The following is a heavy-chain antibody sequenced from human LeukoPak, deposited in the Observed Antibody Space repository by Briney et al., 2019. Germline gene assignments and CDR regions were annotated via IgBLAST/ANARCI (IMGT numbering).Heavy chain of an antibody. J-gene: IGHJ4*02. CDR1: GFTFSNDW. D-gene: IGHD1-26*01. CDR3: ARGRGGSYHY. V-gene: IGHV3-74*01. Sequence: GGSLRLSCAASGFTFSNDWMHWVRQAPGKGLMWVSRINTDGSTTTYADSVKGRFTISRDNAKNTLYLQMNNLRVEDTAVYYCARGRGGSYHYWGQGTLVTVSA. CDR2: INTDGSTT.